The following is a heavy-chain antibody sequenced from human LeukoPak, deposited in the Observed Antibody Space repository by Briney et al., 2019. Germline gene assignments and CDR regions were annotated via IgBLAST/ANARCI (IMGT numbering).Heavy chain of an antibody. CDR3: ARGAWRGYDFWSGQIDY. V-gene: IGHV3-48*01. CDR2: ISSSSSTI. J-gene: IGHJ4*02. D-gene: IGHD3-3*01. CDR1: GFTFSSYS. Sequence: GGSLRLSCAASGFTFSSYSMNWVRQAPGKGPEWVSYISSSSSTIYYADSVKGRFTISRDNAKNSLYLQMNSLRAEDTAVYYCARGAWRGYDFWSGQIDYWGQGTLVTVSS.